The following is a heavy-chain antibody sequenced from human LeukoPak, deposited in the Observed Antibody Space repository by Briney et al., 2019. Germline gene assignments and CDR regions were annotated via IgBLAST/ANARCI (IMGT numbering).Heavy chain of an antibody. Sequence: GGSLRLSCVASGFTFTTYAMSWVRRAPGKGLEWVSAVSASDDTTYYADSVKGRFTISRDNSKNTLYLQMSNLRAEDTAIYYCAKRLYCSTTTCYGFDYWGQGTLVTASS. J-gene: IGHJ4*02. CDR3: AKRLYCSTTTCYGFDY. CDR1: GFTFTTYA. V-gene: IGHV3-23*01. CDR2: VSASDDTT. D-gene: IGHD2-2*01.